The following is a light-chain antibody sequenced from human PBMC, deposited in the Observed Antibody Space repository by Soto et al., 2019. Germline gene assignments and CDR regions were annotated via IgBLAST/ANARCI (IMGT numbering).Light chain of an antibody. J-gene: IGLJ2*01. CDR2: DDD. V-gene: IGLV3-21*02. CDR1: NIGIKS. CDR3: QVWASRSGLFVI. Sequence: SYELAQPPSVSVAPGQTARITCGGDNIGIKSVHWYQQKPGQAPVVVVYDDDDRPTGVPERFSGSNSGNTATLTISRVEAGDEADYYCQVWASRSGLFVIFGGGTKVTVL.